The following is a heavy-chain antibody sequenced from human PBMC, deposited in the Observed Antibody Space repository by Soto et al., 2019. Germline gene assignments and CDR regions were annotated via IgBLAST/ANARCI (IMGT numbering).Heavy chain of an antibody. V-gene: IGHV3-13*04. CDR2: IATTGDT. CDR3: ARVVGNAFDI. J-gene: IGHJ3*02. Sequence: GGSLRLSCADSGLSFSSYGMHWVRQAPGEGLEWVSGIATTGDTYYPGSVKGRFTISRENAKNSLYLQMNSLRAGDTAVYYCARVVGNAFDIWGQGTMVTVSS. D-gene: IGHD2-21*01. CDR1: GLSFSSYG.